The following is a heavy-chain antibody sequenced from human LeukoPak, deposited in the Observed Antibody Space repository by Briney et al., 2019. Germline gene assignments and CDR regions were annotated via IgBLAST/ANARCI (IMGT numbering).Heavy chain of an antibody. D-gene: IGHD3-22*01. CDR3: ARMSFYSDTSWFDP. CDR2: INPSSGGT. Sequence: ASVKVSCKTSGYTFTGYYMHWVRQAPGQGLEYMGWINPSSGGTDYAQKFQGRVTMTRDSSISTAYMELSRLRSDDTAMYYCARMSFYSDTSWFDPWGQGTLVIVSS. CDR1: GYTFTGYY. V-gene: IGHV1-2*02. J-gene: IGHJ5*02.